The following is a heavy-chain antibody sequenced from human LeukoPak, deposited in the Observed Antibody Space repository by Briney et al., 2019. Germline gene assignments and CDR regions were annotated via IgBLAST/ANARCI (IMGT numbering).Heavy chain of an antibody. Sequence: ASVKVSCKASGYTFTGYYIHWVRQAPGQGLEWMGWVNPNSGGTDYAQKFQGRVTMTRDTSISTAYMELSGLTSDDTAVYYCARGQWELLAHLDSWGQGTLVTVSS. J-gene: IGHJ4*02. CDR2: VNPNSGGT. CDR1: GYTFTGYY. CDR3: ARGQWELLAHLDS. V-gene: IGHV1-2*02. D-gene: IGHD1-26*01.